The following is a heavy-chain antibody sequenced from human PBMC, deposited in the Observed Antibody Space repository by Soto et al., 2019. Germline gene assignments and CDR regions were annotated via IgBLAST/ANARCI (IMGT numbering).Heavy chain of an antibody. CDR3: AKDPHGYSSGWYGNYYYGMDV. CDR1: GGTFSSYA. V-gene: IGHV1-69*13. D-gene: IGHD6-19*01. CDR2: IIPIFGTA. J-gene: IGHJ6*02. Sequence: SVKVSCKASGGTFSSYAISWVRQAPGQGLEWMGGIIPIFGTANYAQKFQGRVTITADESTSTAYMELNSLRAEDTAVYYCAKDPHGYSSGWYGNYYYGMDVWGQGTTVTVSS.